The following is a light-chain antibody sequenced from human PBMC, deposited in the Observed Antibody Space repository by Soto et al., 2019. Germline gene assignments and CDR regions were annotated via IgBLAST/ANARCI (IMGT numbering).Light chain of an antibody. V-gene: IGLV3-21*02. J-gene: IGLJ2*01. Sequence: SYELTQPPSVSVAPGQTARITCGGNNIGSKSVHWYQLKPGQAPVLVVYDDSDRPSGNPERFSGSNSGNTATLTISRVEAGDEADYYCQVWDSSSDHYVVFGGGTKLTVL. CDR1: NIGSKS. CDR3: QVWDSSSDHYVV. CDR2: DDS.